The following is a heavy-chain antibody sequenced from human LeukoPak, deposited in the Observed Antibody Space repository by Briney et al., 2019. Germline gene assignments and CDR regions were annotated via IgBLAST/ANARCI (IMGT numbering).Heavy chain of an antibody. CDR3: ARGWFLSARGYSYGFDY. Sequence: GGSLRLSCAASGFTFSSYTMSWVRQAPGKGLEWVSAINTGDGTTYADSVKGRFTISRDNSKNTLYLQMNSLRAEDTAVYYCARGWFLSARGYSYGFDYWGQGSLVTVSS. CDR1: GFTFSSYT. J-gene: IGHJ4*02. CDR2: INTGDGT. V-gene: IGHV3-23*01. D-gene: IGHD5-18*01.